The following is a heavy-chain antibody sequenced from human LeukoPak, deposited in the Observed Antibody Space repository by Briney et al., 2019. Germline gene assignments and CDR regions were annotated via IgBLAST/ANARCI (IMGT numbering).Heavy chain of an antibody. CDR3: AISSHCSSTSCYVRLGY. J-gene: IGHJ4*02. D-gene: IGHD2-2*01. CDR2: INHSGST. Sequence: SETLSLTCAVYGGSFSGYDWSWIRQPPGKGLEWIGEINHSGSTNYNPSLKSRVTISVDTSKNQFSLKLSSVTAADTAVYYCAISSHCSSTSCYVRLGYWGQGTLVTVSS. V-gene: IGHV4-34*01. CDR1: GGSFSGYD.